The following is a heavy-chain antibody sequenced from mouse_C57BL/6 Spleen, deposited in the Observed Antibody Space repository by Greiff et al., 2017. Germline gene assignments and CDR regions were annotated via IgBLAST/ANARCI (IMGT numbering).Heavy chain of an antibody. CDR3: STLDSSGYKGFAY. CDR2: IRSGGST. Sequence: VQLQQSGPGLVQPSQSLSITCTASGFSLTSYGVHWVRQSPGKGLEWLGVIRSGGSTDYNAAFISRLSISKDNSKCHVFFKMNSLQADDTAIYYCSTLDSSGYKGFAYWGQGTLVTVSA. D-gene: IGHD3-2*02. V-gene: IGHV2-2*01. J-gene: IGHJ3*01. CDR1: GFSLTSYG.